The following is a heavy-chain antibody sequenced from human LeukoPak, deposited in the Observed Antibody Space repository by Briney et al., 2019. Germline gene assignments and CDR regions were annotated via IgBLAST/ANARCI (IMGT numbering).Heavy chain of an antibody. Sequence: SETLSLTCTVSGGSIGSYFWSWIRQPPGKGLEWIGYIYYTGSTNYNPSLKSRVTISVDSSKNQFSLRLSSVTAANTAVYYCARTRDSGGSDYWGQGTLVTVSS. J-gene: IGHJ4*02. CDR2: IYYTGST. CDR1: GGSIGSYF. D-gene: IGHD1-26*01. V-gene: IGHV4-59*01. CDR3: ARTRDSGGSDY.